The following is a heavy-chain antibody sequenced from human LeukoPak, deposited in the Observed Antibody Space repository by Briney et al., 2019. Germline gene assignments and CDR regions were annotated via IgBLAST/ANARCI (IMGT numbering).Heavy chain of an antibody. CDR2: IRYDGSNK. V-gene: IGHV3-30*02. CDR3: AKAHPVYCSGGSCKKFDY. J-gene: IGHJ4*02. Sequence: PGGSLRLSCAVSGFTFDDYTMHWVRQAPGKGLEWVAFIRYDGSNKYYADSVKGRFTISRDNSKNTLYLQMNSLRAEDTAVYYCAKAHPVYCSGGSCKKFDYWGQGTLVTVSS. CDR1: GFTFDDYT. D-gene: IGHD2-15*01.